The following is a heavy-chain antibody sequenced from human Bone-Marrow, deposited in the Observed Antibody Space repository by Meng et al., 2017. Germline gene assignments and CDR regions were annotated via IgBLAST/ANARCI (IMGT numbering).Heavy chain of an antibody. Sequence: AQLQHAGPGLVKPPQTLSLTCAISGDSVSSTSAAWHWIRQSPSRGLEWLGRTYYRSKWYTDYAVSVKSRITINPDTSKNQFSLQLNSVTPEDTAVYYCARGDYSSSPSFWGQGTLVTVSS. V-gene: IGHV6-1*01. J-gene: IGHJ4*02. D-gene: IGHD3-22*01. CDR2: TYYRSKWYT. CDR1: GDSVSSTSAA. CDR3: ARGDYSSSPSF.